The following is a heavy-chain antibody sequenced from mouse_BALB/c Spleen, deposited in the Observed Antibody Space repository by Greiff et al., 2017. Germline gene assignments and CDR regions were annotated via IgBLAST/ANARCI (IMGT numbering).Heavy chain of an antibody. D-gene: IGHD4-1*02. CDR1: GYTFTNYW. CDR3: ARGSSNWVFAY. J-gene: IGHJ3*01. Sequence: VQLQQSGAELVRPGTSVMISCKASGYTFTNYWLGWVKQRPGHGLEWIGDIYPGGGYTNYNEKFKGKATLTADTSSSTAYMQLSSLTSEDSAVYFCARGSSNWVFAYWGQGTLVTVSA. V-gene: IGHV1-63*02. CDR2: IYPGGGYT.